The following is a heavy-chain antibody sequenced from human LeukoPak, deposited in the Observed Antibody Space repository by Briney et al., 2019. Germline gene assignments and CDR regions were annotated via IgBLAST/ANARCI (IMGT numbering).Heavy chain of an antibody. CDR3: AKRGVVIRVILVGFHKEAYYFDS. CDR1: GITLSNYG. D-gene: IGHD3-22*01. V-gene: IGHV3-23*01. Sequence: GGSLRLSCAVSGITLSNYGMSWVRQAPGKGLEWVAGISGRGGTTTYADSVKGRFTISRDNPRNILYLQMNRLRAEDTDVYFCAKRGVVIRVILVGFHKEAYYFDSWGQGALVTVSS. CDR2: ISGRGGTT. J-gene: IGHJ4*02.